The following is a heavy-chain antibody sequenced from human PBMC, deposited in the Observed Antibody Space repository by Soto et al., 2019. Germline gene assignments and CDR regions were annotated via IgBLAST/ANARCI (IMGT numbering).Heavy chain of an antibody. J-gene: IGHJ6*02. D-gene: IGHD2-2*01. CDR1: GFTFSSYA. V-gene: IGHV3-23*01. CDR2: ISGSGGTT. Sequence: EVQLLESGGGLGQPGGSLRLSCAASGFTFSSYAMTWVRQTPGQGLEWVASISGSGGTTNYADSVKGRFTISRDNSKNTAYLQMNSLRAEDTAVYYCAKARALENQTPYGMDVWGQGTTVTV. CDR3: AKARALENQTPYGMDV.